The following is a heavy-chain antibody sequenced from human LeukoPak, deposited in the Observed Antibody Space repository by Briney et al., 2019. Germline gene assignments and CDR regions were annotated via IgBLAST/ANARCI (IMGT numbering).Heavy chain of an antibody. D-gene: IGHD1-26*01. CDR1: GFTFSSYA. Sequence: PGRSLRLSCAASGFTFSSYAMSWVRQAPGKGLEWVSAISGSGGSTYYADSVKGRFTISRDNSKNTLYLQMNSLRAEDTAVYYCAKGSGYYSYYGMDVWGQGTTVTVSS. J-gene: IGHJ6*02. CDR2: ISGSGGST. V-gene: IGHV3-23*01. CDR3: AKGSGYYSYYGMDV.